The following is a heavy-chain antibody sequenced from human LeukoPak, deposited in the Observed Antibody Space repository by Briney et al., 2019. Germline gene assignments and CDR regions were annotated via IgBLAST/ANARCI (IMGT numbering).Heavy chain of an antibody. Sequence: GSLRLSCAASGFTFSSYGMSWVRQAPGKGLEWVSAISGSGGSTYYADSVKGRFTISRDNSKNTLYLQMNSLGTEDTAVYYCAKDRWGAVASFDYWGQGTLVTVSS. D-gene: IGHD6-19*01. CDR1: GFTFSSYG. CDR2: ISGSGGST. J-gene: IGHJ4*02. V-gene: IGHV3-23*01. CDR3: AKDRWGAVASFDY.